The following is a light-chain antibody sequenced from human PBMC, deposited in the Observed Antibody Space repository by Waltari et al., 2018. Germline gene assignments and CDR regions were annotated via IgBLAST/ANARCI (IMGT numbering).Light chain of an antibody. CDR2: MAS. CDR1: QPISEW. J-gene: IGKJ4*01. V-gene: IGKV1-5*03. CDR3: QQYSSVPLT. Sequence: DIQMTQSPSALSASVGDRVIITCRASQPISEWLAWYQQKPGEAPNLLIYMASTLERGVPSRFSGSGDGTEFTLTISSVRPDDFGTYYCQQYSSVPLTFGGGTKVEIK.